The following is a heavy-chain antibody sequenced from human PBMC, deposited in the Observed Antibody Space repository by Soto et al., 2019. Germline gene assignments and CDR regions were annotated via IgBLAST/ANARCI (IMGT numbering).Heavy chain of an antibody. J-gene: IGHJ5*02. D-gene: IGHD3-3*01. CDR3: ARVIWSGHLTSDL. CDR1: GFTFSRNS. CDR2: IRSISSTI. Sequence: EVQVVESGGGLVQPGGSLRLSCAASGFTFSRNSMNWVRQAPGKGLEWISYIRSISSTIYADSVKGRFTISRDNAKNSLYLQMNSLRDEDTAVYYCARVIWSGHLTSDLWGQGTLVTVSS. V-gene: IGHV3-48*02.